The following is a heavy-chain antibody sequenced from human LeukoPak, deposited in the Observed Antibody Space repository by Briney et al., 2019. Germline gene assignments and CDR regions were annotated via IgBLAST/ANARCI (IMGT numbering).Heavy chain of an antibody. CDR3: AKDLRNSDLANSYFDY. J-gene: IGHJ4*02. CDR1: GITFSSNA. D-gene: IGHD1-1*01. V-gene: IGHV3-23*01. Sequence: GRSLRLSCAASGITFSSNAMSWVRQAPGQGLVWLSTISGSGGSTYYADSVKGRFTLSRDNSKNTLYLQMNSLRAEDTAVYYCAKDLRNSDLANSYFDYWGQGTLVTVSS. CDR2: ISGSGGST.